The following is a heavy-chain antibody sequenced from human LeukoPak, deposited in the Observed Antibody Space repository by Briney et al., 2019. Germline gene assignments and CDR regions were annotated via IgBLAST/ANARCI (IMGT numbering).Heavy chain of an antibody. Sequence: ASVKVSCKASGYTFTSYYMHWVRQAPGQGLEWMGIINPSGGSTSYAQKFQGRVTMTRDTSTSTVYMELSSLRSEDTAVYYCARPHSGGYSYGEFDYWGQGTLLTVSS. CDR2: INPSGGST. CDR1: GYTFTSYY. CDR3: ARPHSGGYSYGEFDY. J-gene: IGHJ4*02. D-gene: IGHD5-18*01. V-gene: IGHV1-46*01.